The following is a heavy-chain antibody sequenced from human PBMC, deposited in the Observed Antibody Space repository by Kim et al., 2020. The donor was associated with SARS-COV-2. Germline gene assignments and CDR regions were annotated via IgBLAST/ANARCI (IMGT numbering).Heavy chain of an antibody. Sequence: GGSLRLSCAASGFTFSSAWMSWVRQAPGKGLEWVGRIKSKTDGGTTDYAAPVKGRFTISRDDSKNTLYLQMNSLKSEDTAVYYCSTGYPYKSSIYFQHWGQGALVTVSS. CDR1: GFTFSSAW. J-gene: IGHJ1*01. CDR3: STGYPYKSSIYFQH. D-gene: IGHD6-6*01. V-gene: IGHV3-15*01. CDR2: IKSKTDGGTT.